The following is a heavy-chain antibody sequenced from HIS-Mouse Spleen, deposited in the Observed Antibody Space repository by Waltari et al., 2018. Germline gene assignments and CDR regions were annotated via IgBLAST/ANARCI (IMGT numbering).Heavy chain of an antibody. J-gene: IGHJ2*01. D-gene: IGHD6-13*01. CDR3: AREIPYSSSWYDWYFDL. Sequence: QLQLQASGPGLAKPSETLSLTCTVPGGSISSSSSYWGWIRQPPGKGLEWIGSIYYSGSTYYNPSLKSRVTISVDTSKNQFSLKLSSVTAADTAVYYCAREIPYSSSWYDWYFDLWGRGTLVTVSS. CDR2: IYYSGST. V-gene: IGHV4-39*07. CDR1: GGSISSSSSY.